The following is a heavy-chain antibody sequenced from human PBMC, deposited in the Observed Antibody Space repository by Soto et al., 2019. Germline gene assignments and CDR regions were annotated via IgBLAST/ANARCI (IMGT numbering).Heavy chain of an antibody. J-gene: IGHJ4*02. CDR3: ASPSVQGIAAR. D-gene: IGHD6-6*01. V-gene: IGHV5-51*01. Sequence: GESLKISCKGSGYSFTSYWIGWGRQMPGKGLEWMGIIYPGDSDTRYSPTCQGQVSISADKSISTAYLQWSSLKASATAMYYCASPSVQGIAARWGQGTLVTVSS. CDR1: GYSFTSYW. CDR2: IYPGDSDT.